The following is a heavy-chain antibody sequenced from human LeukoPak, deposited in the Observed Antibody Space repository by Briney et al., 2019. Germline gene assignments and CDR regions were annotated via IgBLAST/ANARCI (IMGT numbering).Heavy chain of an antibody. J-gene: IGHJ4*02. D-gene: IGHD6-19*01. V-gene: IGHV3-43*02. CDR2: ISGDGGST. Sequence: GGSLRLSCAASGFTFDDYAMHWVRQAPGKGLEWVSLISGDGGSTYYADSVKGRFTISRDNSKNSLYLQMNSLRTGDTALYYCAKDKELLQWLVRPYYFDYWGQGTLVTVSP. CDR1: GFTFDDYA. CDR3: AKDKELLQWLVRPYYFDY.